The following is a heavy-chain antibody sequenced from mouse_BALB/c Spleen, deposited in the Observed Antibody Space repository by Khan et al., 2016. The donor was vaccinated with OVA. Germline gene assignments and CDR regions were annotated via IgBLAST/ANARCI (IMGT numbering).Heavy chain of an antibody. CDR1: GYTFTSYW. Sequence: VQLQESGAELAKPGASVKMSCKASGYTFTSYWMHWVKQRPGQGLEWIGYINPSTGYTEYNQRFKDKATLTADKSSSTAYMQLSSLTSEESAVYYCANHGSSSAWLTYWGQGTLFTVSA. D-gene: IGHD1-1*01. CDR3: ANHGSSSAWLTY. J-gene: IGHJ3*01. CDR2: INPSTGYT. V-gene: IGHV1-7*01.